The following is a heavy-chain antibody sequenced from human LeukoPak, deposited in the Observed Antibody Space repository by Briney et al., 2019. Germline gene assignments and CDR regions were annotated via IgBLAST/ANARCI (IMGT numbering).Heavy chain of an antibody. J-gene: IGHJ4*02. D-gene: IGHD2-15*01. CDR1: GGSISSYY. CDR2: IYYSGST. V-gene: IGHV4-59*08. Sequence: SETLSLTCTVSGGSISSYYWSWIRQPPGKGLEWIGYIYYSGSTNYNPSFKSRVTISVDTSKNQFSLKLSSVTAADTAVYYCARHVGVAATGATYFDYWGQGTLVTVSS. CDR3: ARHVGVAATGATYFDY.